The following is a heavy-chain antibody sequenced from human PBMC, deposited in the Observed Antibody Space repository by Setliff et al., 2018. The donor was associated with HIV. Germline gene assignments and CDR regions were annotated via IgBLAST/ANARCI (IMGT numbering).Heavy chain of an antibody. CDR2: INPSGGST. J-gene: IGHJ4*02. V-gene: IGHV1-46*01. CDR1: GYTFTSYY. D-gene: IGHD3-10*01. CDR3: ARDHLWFGEGFDY. Sequence: ASVKVSCKASGYTFTSYYMHWVRQAPGQGLEWMGIINPSGGSTSYAQKFQGRVTMTRDTSISTAYMELSRLRSDDTAVYYCARDHLWFGEGFDYWGQGTLVTAPQ.